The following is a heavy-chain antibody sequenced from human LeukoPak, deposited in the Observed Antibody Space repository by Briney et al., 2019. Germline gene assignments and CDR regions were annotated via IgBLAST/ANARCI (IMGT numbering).Heavy chain of an antibody. CDR2: ISASGGST. CDR3: AKGISIYSYFDN. V-gene: IGHV3-23*01. J-gene: IGHJ4*02. Sequence: GGSLRLSCAASGFTFSSYGMHWVRQAPGKGLEWISVISASGGSTYYADSVKGRFTISRDNSKNTLHLRMNSLRAEDTAVYYCAKGISIYSYFDNWGQGTLVTVSS. D-gene: IGHD3-16*02. CDR1: GFTFSSYG.